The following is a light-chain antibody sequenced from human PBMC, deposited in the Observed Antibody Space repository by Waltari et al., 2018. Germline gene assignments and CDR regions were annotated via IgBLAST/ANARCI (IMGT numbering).Light chain of an antibody. V-gene: IGLV2-23*01. CDR1: SSDVGNYNL. Sequence: QSALTQPASVSGSPGQSITISCTGTSSDVGNYNLVSWYQQYPGKAPKVMIYDDNRRTSAVSDRFSGSKSGNTASRTISGVQAEDEADYDSCSYAGSYTWVFGGGTKLTVL. J-gene: IGLJ3*02. CDR2: DDN. CDR3: CSYAGSYTWV.